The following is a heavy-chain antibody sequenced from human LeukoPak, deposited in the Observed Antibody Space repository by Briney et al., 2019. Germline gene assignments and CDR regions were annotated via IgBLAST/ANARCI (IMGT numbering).Heavy chain of an antibody. J-gene: IGHJ4*02. Sequence: GGSLRLSCAASGFTFSSYAMSWVRQAPGKGLEWVSAISGSGGSTYYADSVKGRFTISRDNSKNTLYLQMNSLRAEDTAVYYCAKASDRDTVTTGDYWGQGTLVTVSS. CDR3: AKASDRDTVTTGDY. D-gene: IGHD4-17*01. CDR1: GFTFSSYA. V-gene: IGHV3-23*01. CDR2: ISGSGGST.